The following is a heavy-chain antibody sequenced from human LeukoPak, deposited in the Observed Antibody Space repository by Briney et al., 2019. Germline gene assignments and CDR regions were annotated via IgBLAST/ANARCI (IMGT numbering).Heavy chain of an antibody. V-gene: IGHV4-39*01. CDR3: ASEYDSWSGYPPPHYYYGMDV. Sequence: SETLSLTCTVSGGSISSSSYYWGWIRQPPGKGLEWIGSIYYSGSTYYNPSLKSRVTISVDTSKNQFSLKLSSVTAADTAVYYCASEYDSWSGYPPPHYYYGMDVWGQGTTVTVSS. CDR1: GGSISSSSYY. J-gene: IGHJ6*02. CDR2: IYYSGST. D-gene: IGHD3-3*01.